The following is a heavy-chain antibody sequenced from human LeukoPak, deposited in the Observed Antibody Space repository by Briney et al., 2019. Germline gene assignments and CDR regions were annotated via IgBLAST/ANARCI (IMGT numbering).Heavy chain of an antibody. Sequence: ASVKVSCKASGGTFSSYAISWVRQAPGQGLEWMGGIIPIFGTANYAQKFQGRVTITADKSTSTAYMDLSSLRSEDTAVYYCARPTGRDSSGYSLLDAFDIWGQGTMVTVSS. CDR1: GGTFSSYA. V-gene: IGHV1-69*06. CDR3: ARPTGRDSSGYSLLDAFDI. CDR2: IIPIFGTA. J-gene: IGHJ3*02. D-gene: IGHD3-22*01.